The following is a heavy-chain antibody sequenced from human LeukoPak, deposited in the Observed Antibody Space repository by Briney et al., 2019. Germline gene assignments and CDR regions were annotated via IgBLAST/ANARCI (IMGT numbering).Heavy chain of an antibody. J-gene: IGHJ4*02. CDR1: GFTFSSYG. CDR2: IWYDGSNK. CDR3: AKDSGRLRFLFDY. D-gene: IGHD3-16*01. V-gene: IGHV3-30*02. Sequence: PGGSLRLSCAASGFTFSSYGMHWVRQAPGKGLEWVAVIWYDGSNKYYADSVKGRFTISRDNSKNTLYLQMNSLRAEDTAVYYCAKDSGRLRFLFDYWGQGTLVTVSS.